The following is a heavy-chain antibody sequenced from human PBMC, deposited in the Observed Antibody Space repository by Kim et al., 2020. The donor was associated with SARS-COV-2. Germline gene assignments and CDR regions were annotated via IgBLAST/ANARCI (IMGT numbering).Heavy chain of an antibody. CDR3: ARVREAVGPFYYYYYGMDV. CDR2: ISSSGSTI. CDR1: GFTFSDYY. Sequence: GGSLRLSCAVSGFTFSDYYMSWIRQAPGKGLEWVSYISSSGSTIYYADSVKGRFTISRDNAKNSLYLQMNSLRAEDTAVYYCARVREAVGPFYYYYYGMDVWGQGTTVTVSS. J-gene: IGHJ6*02. D-gene: IGHD1-26*01. V-gene: IGHV3-11*01.